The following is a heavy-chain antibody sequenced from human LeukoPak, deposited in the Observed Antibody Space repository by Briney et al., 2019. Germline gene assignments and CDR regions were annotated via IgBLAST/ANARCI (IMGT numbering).Heavy chain of an antibody. J-gene: IGHJ4*02. CDR3: AREGVFGVVILKYYFDY. D-gene: IGHD3-3*01. V-gene: IGHV1-69*04. CDR1: GGTFSSYA. CDR2: IIPILGIA. Sequence: SVKVSCKASGGTFSSYAISWVRQAPGQGLEWMGRIIPILGIANYAQKFQGRVTITADKSTSTAYMELSSLRSEDTAVYYCAREGVFGVVILKYYFDYWGQGTLVTVPS.